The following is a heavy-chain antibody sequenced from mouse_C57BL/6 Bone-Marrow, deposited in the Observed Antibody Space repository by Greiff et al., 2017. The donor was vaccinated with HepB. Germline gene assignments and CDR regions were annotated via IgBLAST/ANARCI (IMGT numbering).Heavy chain of an antibody. Sequence: VQLQQPGAELVKPGASVKMSCKASGYTFTSYWITWVKQRPGQGLEWIGDIYPGSGSTNYNEKFKSKATLTVDTSSSTAYMQLSSLTSEDSAVYYCAREGRGSGYGFAYWGQGTLVTVSA. CDR2: IYPGSGST. J-gene: IGHJ3*01. CDR3: AREGRGSGYGFAY. V-gene: IGHV1-55*01. D-gene: IGHD3-2*02. CDR1: GYTFTSYW.